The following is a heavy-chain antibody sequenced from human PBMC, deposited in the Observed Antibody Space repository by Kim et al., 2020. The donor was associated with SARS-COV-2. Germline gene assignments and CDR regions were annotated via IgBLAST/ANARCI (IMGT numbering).Heavy chain of an antibody. Sequence: GGSLRLSCAASGFTFSSYDMHWVRQATGKGLEWVSAIGTAGDTYYPGSVKGRFTISRENAKNSLYLQMNSLRAGDTAVYYCARQVEYYDSSGYYGWFDPWGQGTLVTVSS. V-gene: IGHV3-13*01. D-gene: IGHD3-22*01. CDR3: ARQVEYYDSSGYYGWFDP. CDR2: IGTAGDT. J-gene: IGHJ5*02. CDR1: GFTFSSYD.